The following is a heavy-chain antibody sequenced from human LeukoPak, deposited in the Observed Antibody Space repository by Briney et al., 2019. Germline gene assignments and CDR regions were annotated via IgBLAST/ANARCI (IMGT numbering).Heavy chain of an antibody. J-gene: IGHJ4*02. V-gene: IGHV1-2*02. Sequence: GASVTVSCKASGYTFTGYYMHWVRQAPGQGLEWMGWINPNSGGTNYAQKFQGRVTMTRDTSISTAYMELSRLRSDDTAVYYCARDVRDYDFWSGFDYWGQGTLVTVSS. CDR3: ARDVRDYDFWSGFDY. CDR2: INPNSGGT. D-gene: IGHD3-3*01. CDR1: GYTFTGYY.